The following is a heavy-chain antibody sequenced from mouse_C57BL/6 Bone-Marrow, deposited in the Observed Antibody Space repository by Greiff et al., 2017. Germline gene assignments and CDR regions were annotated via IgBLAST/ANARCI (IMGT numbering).Heavy chain of an antibody. J-gene: IGHJ2*01. CDR2: IYPGSGST. D-gene: IGHD1-2*01. CDR1: GYTVTSYW. CDR3: ATGGITTDFDY. V-gene: IGHV1-55*01. Sequence: QVQLQQPGAELVKPGASVKMSCKASGYTVTSYWITWVKQRPGQGLEWIGDIYPGSGSTNYNEKFKSKATLTVDTSSSTAYMQLSSLTSADSAVYYCATGGITTDFDYGGQGTTLTVSS.